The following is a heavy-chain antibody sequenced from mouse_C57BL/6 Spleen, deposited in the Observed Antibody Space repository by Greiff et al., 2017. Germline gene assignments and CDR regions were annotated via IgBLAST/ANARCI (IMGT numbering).Heavy chain of an antibody. Sequence: VKLVESGPGLVAPSQSLSITCTVSGFSLTSYGVHWVRQPPGKGLEWLVVIWSDGSTTYNSALNSRLSISKDNSKSQVFLKMNSLQTDDTAMYYCARPPIYDGYLFAYWGQGTLVTVSA. CDR2: IWSDGST. CDR1: GFSLTSYG. CDR3: ARPPIYDGYLFAY. J-gene: IGHJ3*01. D-gene: IGHD2-3*01. V-gene: IGHV2-6*03.